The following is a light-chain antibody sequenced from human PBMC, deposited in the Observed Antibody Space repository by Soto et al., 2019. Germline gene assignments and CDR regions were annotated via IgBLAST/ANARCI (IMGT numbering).Light chain of an antibody. J-gene: IGLJ1*01. Sequence: QSVLTQPASVSGSPGQSITISCSGTSSSIGGYNYVSWYQQHPGKAPKLMIYEVNKRPSGVPDRFSGSKSGNTASLTVSGLQAEDEADYYCSSYAGSSNVFGTGTKLTVL. CDR1: SSSIGGYNY. V-gene: IGLV2-8*01. CDR2: EVN. CDR3: SSYAGSSNV.